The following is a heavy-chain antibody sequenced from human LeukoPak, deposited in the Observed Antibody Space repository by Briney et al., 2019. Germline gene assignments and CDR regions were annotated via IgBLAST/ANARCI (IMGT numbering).Heavy chain of an antibody. D-gene: IGHD3-3*01. CDR1: GGSISSISYY. CDR3: ARHKVYDFWSGYFDWFDP. Sequence: SDTLSLTCTVSGGSISSISYYWGWIRQPPGKGLEWIGRIYYSGSTYYNPSLKSRVTISVDTSKNQFSLKLSSVTAADTAVYYCARHKVYDFWSGYFDWFDPWGQGTLVTVSS. V-gene: IGHV4-39*01. J-gene: IGHJ5*02. CDR2: IYYSGST.